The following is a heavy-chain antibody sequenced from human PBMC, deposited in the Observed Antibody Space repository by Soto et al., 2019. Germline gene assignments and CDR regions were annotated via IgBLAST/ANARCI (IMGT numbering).Heavy chain of an antibody. Sequence: QVQLVQSGDEVRKPGSSVKVSCKASGYIFVNYGIAWVRQAPGQGLEWMGWISPYSGNTHYASKVQGRITMTTDTSTSTASMDPGRLTSDETAVYFCAMVDNYVTPAPHDVWGQGTTVTVSS. V-gene: IGHV1-18*01. CDR1: GYIFVNYG. J-gene: IGHJ6*02. CDR3: AMVDNYVTPAPHDV. D-gene: IGHD3-16*01. CDR2: ISPYSGNT.